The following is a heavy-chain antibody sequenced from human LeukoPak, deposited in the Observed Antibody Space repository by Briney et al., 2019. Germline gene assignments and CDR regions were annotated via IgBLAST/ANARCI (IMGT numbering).Heavy chain of an antibody. D-gene: IGHD5-12*01. Sequence: SETLSLTCTVSGGSISSYYWSWIRQPPGKGLEWIGNIYSSGSTNYSPSLKSRVTISVDTSKNQFSLKLYSVTAADTAVYYCARRYSGHGNASDIWGQGTMVTVSS. V-gene: IGHV4-59*08. CDR3: ARRYSGHGNASDI. J-gene: IGHJ3*02. CDR1: GGSISSYY. CDR2: IYSSGST.